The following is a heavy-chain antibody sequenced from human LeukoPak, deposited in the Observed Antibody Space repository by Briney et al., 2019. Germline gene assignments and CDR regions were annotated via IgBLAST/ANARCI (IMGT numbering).Heavy chain of an antibody. CDR2: FYYSGST. J-gene: IGHJ3*02. CDR3: AYGSGTYGAFDI. V-gene: IGHV4-39*01. CDR1: RGSITSTNYY. D-gene: IGHD3-10*01. Sequence: PSETLSLTCTVSRGSITSTNYYWGWIRQPQGKGLEWIGSFYYSGSTYYNPSLKSRVTISLDTSKKQFSLKLSSVTAADTAVYSCAYGSGTYGAFDIWGQGTMVTVSS.